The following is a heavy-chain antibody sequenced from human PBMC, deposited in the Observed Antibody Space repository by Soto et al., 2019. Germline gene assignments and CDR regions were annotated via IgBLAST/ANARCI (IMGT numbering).Heavy chain of an antibody. J-gene: IGHJ4*02. CDR1: GFTFSTYA. D-gene: IGHD6-19*01. Sequence: EVQLLESGGDLAQPGGSLRLSCAASGFTFSTYAMSWVRQAPGKGLEWVSSISTSGGDTNYADSVQGRFTISRDNSKNTLFLQMNSLRAEDEALYFFAISSAWWRHWGQGTMVTVSS. V-gene: IGHV3-23*01. CDR2: ISTSGGDT. CDR3: AISSAWWRH.